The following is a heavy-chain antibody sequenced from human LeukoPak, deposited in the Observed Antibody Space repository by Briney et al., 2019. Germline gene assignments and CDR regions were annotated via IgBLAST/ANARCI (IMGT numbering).Heavy chain of an antibody. CDR1: GGSFSGYY. CDR3: ARDPGVITFGGVIAPAYAFDI. J-gene: IGHJ3*02. Sequence: SETLSLTCAVYGGSFSGYYWSWIRQPPGKGLEWIGEINHSGSTNYNPSLKSRVTISVDTSKNQFSLKLSSVTAADTAVYYCARDPGVITFGGVIAPAYAFDIWGQGTMVTVSS. V-gene: IGHV4-34*01. D-gene: IGHD3-16*02. CDR2: INHSGST.